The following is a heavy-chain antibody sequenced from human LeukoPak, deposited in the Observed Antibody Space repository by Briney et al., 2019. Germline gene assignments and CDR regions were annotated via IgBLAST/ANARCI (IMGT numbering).Heavy chain of an antibody. CDR2: IRSKAYGGTT. CDR1: GFTFGDYA. V-gene: IGHV3-49*03. CDR3: TRGDYDSSGYYLDY. J-gene: IGHJ4*02. Sequence: GGSLRLSCTASGFTFGDYAMSWFRQAPGKGLEWVGFIRSKAYGGTTEYAASVKGRFTISRDDSKSIAYLQMNSLKTEDTAVYYCTRGDYDSSGYYLDYWGQGTLVTVSS. D-gene: IGHD3-22*01.